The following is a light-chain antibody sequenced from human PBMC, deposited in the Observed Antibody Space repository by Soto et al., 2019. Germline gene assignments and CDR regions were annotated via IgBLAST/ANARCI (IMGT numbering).Light chain of an antibody. J-gene: IGLJ1*01. CDR3: CSYAGSSTRYV. CDR2: EVS. Sequence: QSALTQPASVSGSPGQSITISCTGTSSDVGSYNLVSWYQQHPDKAPKLMIYEVSKRPSGVSNRFSGSKSGNTASLTISGLQAEDEADYYCCSYAGSSTRYVFGTGTKVTVL. V-gene: IGLV2-23*02. CDR1: SSDVGSYNL.